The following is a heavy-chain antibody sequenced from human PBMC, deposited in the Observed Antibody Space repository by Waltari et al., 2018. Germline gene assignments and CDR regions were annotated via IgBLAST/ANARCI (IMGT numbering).Heavy chain of an antibody. J-gene: IGHJ4*02. CDR1: GGTFSSYT. Sequence: QVQLVQSGAEVKKPGSSVNVSCKASGGTFSSYTISWVRQAPGQGLEWMGRIIPILGIANYAQKFQGRVTITADKSTSTAYMELSSLRSEDTAVYYCARGRGNWNDGVDYWGQGTLVTVSS. D-gene: IGHD1-20*01. CDR3: ARGRGNWNDGVDY. CDR2: IIPILGIA. V-gene: IGHV1-69*02.